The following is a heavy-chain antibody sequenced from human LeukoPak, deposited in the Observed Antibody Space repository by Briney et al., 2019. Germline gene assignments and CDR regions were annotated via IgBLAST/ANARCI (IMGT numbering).Heavy chain of an antibody. Sequence: SETLSLTCTVSGGSISTYFWSWIRQPPGKGLEWIGHIFYTGMTNYNPSPKRRVTISVDTSKNQFSLRLTSVTAADTAVYFCARATAAGLNAFDIWGQGTMVTVSS. CDR1: GGSISTYF. CDR2: IFYTGMT. CDR3: ARATAAGLNAFDI. J-gene: IGHJ3*02. D-gene: IGHD6-13*01. V-gene: IGHV4-59*01.